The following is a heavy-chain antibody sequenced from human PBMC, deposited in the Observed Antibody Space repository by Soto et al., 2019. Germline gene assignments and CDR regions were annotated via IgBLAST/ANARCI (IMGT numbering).Heavy chain of an antibody. Sequence: EVQLVESGGGLVQPGGSLRLSCATSGFTFSNSWMSWVRQAPGKGLEWVANIKQDGSEKYYVDSVKGRFTISRDNARNSLYLQMNSLGAEDTAVYYCAREFDYWGQGTLVTVSS. CDR3: AREFDY. CDR2: IKQDGSEK. V-gene: IGHV3-7*04. J-gene: IGHJ4*02. CDR1: GFTFSNSW.